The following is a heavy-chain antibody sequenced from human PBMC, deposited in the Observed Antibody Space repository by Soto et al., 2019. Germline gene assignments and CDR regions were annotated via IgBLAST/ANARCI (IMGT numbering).Heavy chain of an antibody. J-gene: IGHJ4*02. CDR1: GFTFYSCG. D-gene: IGHD1-1*01. CDR2: VSPHAANT. CDR3: ATEGAKTTWNFDY. V-gene: IGHV3-23*01. Sequence: GGSLRLSCVASGFTFYSCGMNWCGHSPGKGLEWVAGVSPHAANTYYADSVRGRFIISRDDSRKTVSLDMNSLRCEDSAVYYCATEGAKTTWNFDYWGQGTVVTVSS.